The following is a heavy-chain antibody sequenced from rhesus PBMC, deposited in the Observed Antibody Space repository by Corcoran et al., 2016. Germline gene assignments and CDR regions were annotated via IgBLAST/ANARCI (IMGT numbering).Heavy chain of an antibody. V-gene: IGHV4S7*01. D-gene: IGHD6-13*01. Sequence: QVQLQESGPGLFKPSETLSLTCAVSGCSISGGYGWGRIRQPPEKGREWIGSFYSSSGKTYYNPSRKCRVTISTDTSTNQFSLELSSVTAADTSVYYCARGGGMNPFDYWGQGVLVTVSS. CDR2: FYSSSGKT. CDR3: ARGGGMNPFDY. J-gene: IGHJ4*01. CDR1: GCSISGGYG.